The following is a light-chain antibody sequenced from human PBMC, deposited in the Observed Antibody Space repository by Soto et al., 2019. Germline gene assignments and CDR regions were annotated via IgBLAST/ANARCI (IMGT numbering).Light chain of an antibody. V-gene: IGKV3-20*01. CDR1: QTVSSNY. J-gene: IGKJ2*01. Sequence: EIVLTQSPGTLSLSPGERATLSCRASQTVSSNYLAWYQQRPAQAPRLLIYGASSRPTGIPDRFSGSGSGTDFTLTISRLEPEDFAVYYGQQYGSSPYAFGQGAKLEIK. CDR3: QQYGSSPYA. CDR2: GAS.